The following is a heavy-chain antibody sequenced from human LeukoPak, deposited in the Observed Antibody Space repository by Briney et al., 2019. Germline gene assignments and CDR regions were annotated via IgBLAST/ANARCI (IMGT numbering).Heavy chain of an antibody. CDR2: ISSSSSTI. CDR3: ARDDYGDCGD. D-gene: IGHD4-17*01. J-gene: IGHJ4*02. Sequence: GGSLRLSCAASGFTFSTYSMNWVRQAPGKGLEWVSYISSSSSTIYYADSVKGRFTIFRDNAKNSLYLQMNSLRAEDTAVYYCARDDYGDCGDWGQGTLVTVSS. CDR1: GFTFSTYS. V-gene: IGHV3-48*01.